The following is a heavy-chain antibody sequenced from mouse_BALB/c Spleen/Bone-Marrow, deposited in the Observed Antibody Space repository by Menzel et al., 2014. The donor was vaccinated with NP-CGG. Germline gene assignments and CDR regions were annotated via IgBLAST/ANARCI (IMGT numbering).Heavy chain of an antibody. J-gene: IGHJ4*01. CDR1: GFTFSNYG. CDR3: ARLTPDYAMDY. D-gene: IGHD1-3*01. CDR2: ISSGGSYT. V-gene: IGHV5-6*01. Sequence: EVQLVESGGDLVKPGGSLKLSCAASGFTFSNYGMSWVRQTPDKRLEWVATISSGGSYTYFPDSVKGRFTISRDSAKNTLYLQMNSLKSEDAAMYYCARLTPDYAMDYWGQGTSVTVSS.